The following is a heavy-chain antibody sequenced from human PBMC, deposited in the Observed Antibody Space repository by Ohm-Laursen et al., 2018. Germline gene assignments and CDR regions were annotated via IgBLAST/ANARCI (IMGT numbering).Heavy chain of an antibody. D-gene: IGHD6-19*01. J-gene: IGHJ4*02. Sequence: GTLSLTCTVSSGSISSYYWSWIRQPPGKGLEWIGYIDYRGSTKYNPSPRSRVTMSIDTSRNQFSLKLSSVTAADTAVYYCATTTMDTSGWFGNYFDSWGQGTLVTVSA. V-gene: IGHV4-59*08. CDR3: ATTTMDTSGWFGNYFDS. CDR1: SGSISSYY. CDR2: IDYRGST.